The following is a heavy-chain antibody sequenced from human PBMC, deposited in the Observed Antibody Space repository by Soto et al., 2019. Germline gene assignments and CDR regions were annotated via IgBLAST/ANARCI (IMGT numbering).Heavy chain of an antibody. CDR1: GFTFSNAW. CDR3: TTDYDDSSGTYYYGMDV. J-gene: IGHJ6*02. V-gene: IGHV3-15*01. D-gene: IGHD3-22*01. CDR2: IKSKTDGGTT. Sequence: GGSLRLSCAASGFTFSNAWMSWVRQAPGKGLEWVGRIKSKTDGGTTDYAAPVKGRFTISRDDSKNTLYLQVNSLKTEDTAVYYCTTDYDDSSGTYYYGMDVWGQGTTVTVSS.